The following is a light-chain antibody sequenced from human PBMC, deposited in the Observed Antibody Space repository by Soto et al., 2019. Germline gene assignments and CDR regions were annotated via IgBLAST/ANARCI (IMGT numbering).Light chain of an antibody. CDR2: GVY. V-gene: IGKV3D-15*01. CDR3: QQYYKCPPRT. CDR1: QSVSSN. Sequence: DIVMTQSPLSLPVTPGEPASISCRFSQSVSSNLAWYQQKPGQPPRLLMYGVYTRGPGTPARCSGSGAGTEVILTRSSMQAEESAVYYCQQYYKCPPRTFGQGTKVDI. J-gene: IGKJ1*01.